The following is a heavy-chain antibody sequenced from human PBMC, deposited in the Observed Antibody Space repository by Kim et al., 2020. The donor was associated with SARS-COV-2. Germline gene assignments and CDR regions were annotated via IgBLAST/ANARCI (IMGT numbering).Heavy chain of an antibody. V-gene: IGHV3-21*01. J-gene: IGHJ4*02. Sequence: SVKGRFTISRDNAKNSLYLQMNSLRAEDTAVYYCARDSLDYYGSGRDFDYWGQGTLVTVSS. D-gene: IGHD3-10*01. CDR3: ARDSLDYYGSGRDFDY.